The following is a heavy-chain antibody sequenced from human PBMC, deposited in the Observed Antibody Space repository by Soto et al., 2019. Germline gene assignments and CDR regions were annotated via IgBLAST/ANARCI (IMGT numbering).Heavy chain of an antibody. CDR2: ISSSSSYI. Sequence: EVQLVESGGGLVKPGGSLRLSCAASRFTFSSDSMIWVRQAPGKGLEWVSSISSSSSYIYYADSVKGRFAISRDNAKNSLYLQMNSLRADDTAVYYCARDHCSSTSCYSPWGQGTLVTVSS. J-gene: IGHJ4*02. D-gene: IGHD2-2*01. CDR1: RFTFSSDS. CDR3: ARDHCSSTSCYSP. V-gene: IGHV3-21*01.